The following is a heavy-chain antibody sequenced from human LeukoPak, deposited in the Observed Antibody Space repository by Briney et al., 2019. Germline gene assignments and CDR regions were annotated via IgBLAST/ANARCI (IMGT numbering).Heavy chain of an antibody. CDR1: GFTFSSYW. Sequence: GGSLRLSCAASGFTFSSYWMSWVRQAPGKGLEWVASISQDDSAIFYLDSVRGRFTISRDNSKNTLYLQMNSLRAEDTAVYYCARAGPSSSWHQFDYWGQGTLVTVSS. CDR2: ISQDDSAI. D-gene: IGHD6-13*01. J-gene: IGHJ4*02. V-gene: IGHV3-7*01. CDR3: ARAGPSSSWHQFDY.